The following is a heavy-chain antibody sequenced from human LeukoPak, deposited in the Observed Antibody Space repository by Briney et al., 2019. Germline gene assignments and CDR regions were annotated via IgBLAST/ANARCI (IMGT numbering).Heavy chain of an antibody. D-gene: IGHD2-15*01. Sequence: GGSLRLSCAASGFTFSSYAMSWVRQAPGKGLEWVSGISGSGDNTYYADSVKGRFTISRDNSKNTLYLQMNSLKTEDTAVYYCARWRSGSCSDWGQGTLVTVSS. V-gene: IGHV3-23*01. CDR3: ARWRSGSCSD. CDR2: ISGSGDNT. J-gene: IGHJ4*02. CDR1: GFTFSSYA.